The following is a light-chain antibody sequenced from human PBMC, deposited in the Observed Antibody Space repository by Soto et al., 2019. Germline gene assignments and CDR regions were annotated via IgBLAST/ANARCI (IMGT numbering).Light chain of an antibody. J-gene: IGKJ1*01. V-gene: IGKV3-11*01. CDR2: DTY. CDR1: QSVNNY. Sequence: EIVLTQSPATLSLSPGERGTLSCRASQSVNNYLGWYQQKPGQPPSLLIYDTYRRATGVPARFTGSGSGTDFTRTISSLGPEDFAVYYCQQRTNWRGTFGQGTKVE. CDR3: QQRTNWRGT.